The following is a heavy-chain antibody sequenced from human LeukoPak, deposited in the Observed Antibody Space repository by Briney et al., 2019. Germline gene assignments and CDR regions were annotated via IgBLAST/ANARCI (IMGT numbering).Heavy chain of an antibody. Sequence: GRSLRLSCAASGFTFSSYGMHWVRQAPGKGLEGVAVISYDGSNKYYEDSAKGRFTISRDNSKNTLYLQMNSLSAQDTAVYYCANAELLWFGELPYYYYGMDVWGQGTTVTVSS. J-gene: IGHJ6*02. CDR1: GFTFSSYG. CDR2: ISYDGSNK. CDR3: ANAELLWFGELPYYYYGMDV. D-gene: IGHD3-10*01. V-gene: IGHV3-30*18.